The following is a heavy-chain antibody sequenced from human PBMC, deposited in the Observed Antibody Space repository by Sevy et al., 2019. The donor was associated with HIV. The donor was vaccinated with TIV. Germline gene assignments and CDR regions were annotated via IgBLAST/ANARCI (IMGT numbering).Heavy chain of an antibody. CDR1: GFSFTWYW. D-gene: IGHD3-10*01. V-gene: IGHV3-7*03. CDR2: IKQDGSEK. Sequence: GGSLRLSCAASGFSFTWYWMSWVRQTPEKGLEWVANIKQDGSEKNYVDSVKGRFTISRDNAKNSLYLQMNSLRAEDTAVYYCATKGGSRPIHAFDSWGQGTTVTVSS. CDR3: ATKGGSRPIHAFDS. J-gene: IGHJ3*01.